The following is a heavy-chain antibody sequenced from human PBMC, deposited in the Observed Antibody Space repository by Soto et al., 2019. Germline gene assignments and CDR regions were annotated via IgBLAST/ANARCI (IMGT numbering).Heavy chain of an antibody. V-gene: IGHV4-61*01. CDR2: IYFTGST. Sequence: PSETLSLTCTVSGGAVSSGTYYWSWIRQPPGKGLEWIGHIYFTGSTNYNPSLKSRVTMSLDTSRNQFSLKLSSVTAADTAVYYCARAPIVVVPAAMVAFDIWGQGTMVTVSS. D-gene: IGHD2-2*01. CDR3: ARAPIVVVPAAMVAFDI. CDR1: GGAVSSGTYY. J-gene: IGHJ3*02.